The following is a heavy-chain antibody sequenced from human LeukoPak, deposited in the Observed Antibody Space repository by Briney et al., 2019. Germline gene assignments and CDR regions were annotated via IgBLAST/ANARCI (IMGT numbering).Heavy chain of an antibody. CDR1: GLIFSNYW. D-gene: IGHD3-3*01. J-gene: IGHJ4*02. CDR2: IKPDGSEK. V-gene: IGHV3-7*01. Sequence: GGSLRLSCAASGLIFSNYWMSWFRQAPGKGLEWGANIKPDGSEKNYVDSVKGRFTISRDNAKNSLYLQLNGLRAEDTAVYYCARGHTILAYWGQGTLVTVSS. CDR3: ARGHTILAY.